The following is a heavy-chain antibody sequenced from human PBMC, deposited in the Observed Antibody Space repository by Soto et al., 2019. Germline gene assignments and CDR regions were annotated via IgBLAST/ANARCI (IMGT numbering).Heavy chain of an antibody. CDR1: GGTFSSYT. CDR3: ASAAPAGIPTACDY. J-gene: IGHJ4*02. CDR2: IIHILGIA. V-gene: IGHV1-69*02. D-gene: IGHD2-2*02. Sequence: QVQLVQSGAEVKKPGSSVKVSCKASGGTFSSYTISWVRQAPGQGLEWMGRIIHILGIANYAQKFQGSVTIPAAQSTSPAYMELSSLKSEDTAVYYCASAAPAGIPTACDYWGQGTLVTVSS.